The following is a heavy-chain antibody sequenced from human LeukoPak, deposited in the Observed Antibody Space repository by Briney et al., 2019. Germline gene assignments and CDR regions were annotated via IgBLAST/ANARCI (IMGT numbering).Heavy chain of an antibody. CDR2: INPNSGGT. D-gene: IGHD3-16*01. J-gene: IGHJ4*02. CDR1: GYTFTGYY. Sequence: ASMKVSCKASGYTFTGYYMHWVRQAPGQGLEWMGWINPNSGGTNYAQKFQGRVTMTRDTSISTAYMELSRLRSDDTAVYYCARSFYPFYYFDYWGQGTLVTVSS. CDR3: ARSFYPFYYFDY. V-gene: IGHV1-2*02.